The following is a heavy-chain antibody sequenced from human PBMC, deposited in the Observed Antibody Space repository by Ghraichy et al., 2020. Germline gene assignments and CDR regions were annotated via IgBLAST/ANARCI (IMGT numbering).Heavy chain of an antibody. CDR2: ISYDGSNK. CDR3: AKAMNGDNWNDVSRFKDYYYYYMDV. D-gene: IGHD1-20*01. CDR1: GFTFSSYG. V-gene: IGHV3-30*18. Sequence: GGSLRLSCAASGFTFSSYGMHWVRQAPGKGLEWVAVISYDGSNKYYADSVKGRFTISRDNSKNTLYLQMNSLRAEDTAVYYCAKAMNGDNWNDVSRFKDYYYYYMDVWGKGTTVTVSS. J-gene: IGHJ6*03.